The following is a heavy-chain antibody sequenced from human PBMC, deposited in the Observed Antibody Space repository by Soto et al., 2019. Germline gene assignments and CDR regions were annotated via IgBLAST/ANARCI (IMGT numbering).Heavy chain of an antibody. CDR3: ARVAYCGGDCYYFDY. D-gene: IGHD2-21*02. CDR2: IYYSGST. Sequence: SETLSLTCTVSGGAISSYYWSWIRQPPGKGLEGIGYIYYSGSTNYNPSLKSRVTISVDTSKNQFSLKLSSVTAADTAVYYCARVAYCGGDCYYFDYWGQGTLVTVSS. J-gene: IGHJ4*02. CDR1: GGAISSYY. V-gene: IGHV4-59*01.